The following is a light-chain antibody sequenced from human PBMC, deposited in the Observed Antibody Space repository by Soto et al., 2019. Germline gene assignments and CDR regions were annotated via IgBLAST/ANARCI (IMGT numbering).Light chain of an antibody. CDR2: GAS. J-gene: IGKJ4*01. Sequence: EIVLTQSPGTLSLSPGERATLSCRASQSVSSSYLAWYQQKPGQAPRLLIYGASNSATGIPDRFSGSGSDIDFTLTISRLEPEDFAVYYFQQYGSSPLTFGGGTKVKIK. V-gene: IGKV3-20*01. CDR1: QSVSSSY. CDR3: QQYGSSPLT.